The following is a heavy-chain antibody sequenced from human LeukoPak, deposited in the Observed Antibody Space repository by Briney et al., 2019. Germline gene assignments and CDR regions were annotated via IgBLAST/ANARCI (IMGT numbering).Heavy chain of an antibody. CDR2: ISWNSGSI. CDR1: GFTFDDYT. V-gene: IGHV3-9*01. J-gene: IGHJ4*02. CDR3: ASLGSIN. D-gene: IGHD3-9*01. Sequence: PGGSLRLSCAASGFTFDDYTMHWVRQAPGKGLEWVSGISWNSGSIGYADSVKGRFTISRDNAKNSLYLQMNSLRAEDTALYYCASLGSINWGQGTLVTVSS.